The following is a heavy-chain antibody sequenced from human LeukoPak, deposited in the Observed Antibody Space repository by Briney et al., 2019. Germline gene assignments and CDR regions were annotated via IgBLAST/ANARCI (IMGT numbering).Heavy chain of an antibody. CDR3: ARGRCSGGSCYYQKYYFDY. V-gene: IGHV1-2*06. Sequence: GASVKVSCMASGYTFTGYYMHWVRQAPGQGLEWMRRINPNSGGTNYAQKFQGRVTMTRDTSISTAYMELSRLRSDDTAVYYCARGRCSGGSCYYQKYYFDYWGQGTLVTVSP. CDR1: GYTFTGYY. D-gene: IGHD2-15*01. J-gene: IGHJ4*02. CDR2: INPNSGGT.